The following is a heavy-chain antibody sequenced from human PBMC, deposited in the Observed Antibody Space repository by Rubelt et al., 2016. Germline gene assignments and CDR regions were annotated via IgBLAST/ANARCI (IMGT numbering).Heavy chain of an antibody. J-gene: IGHJ6*02. V-gene: IGHV4-34*01. CDR2: INHSGST. D-gene: IGHD6-13*01. CDR3: ARGRRGSSSWLGRDYYGMDV. Sequence: QVQLQQRGAGLLKPSETLSLTCAVYGGSFSGYYWRWIRQPPGKGLEWIGEINHSGSTNSNPSLKSRVTISVDTAKNQFSLKLSSVTAADTAVYYCARGRRGSSSWLGRDYYGMDVWGQGTTVTVSS. CDR1: GGSFSGYY.